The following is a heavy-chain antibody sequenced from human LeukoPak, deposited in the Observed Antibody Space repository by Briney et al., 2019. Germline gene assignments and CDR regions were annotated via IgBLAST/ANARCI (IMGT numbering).Heavy chain of an antibody. V-gene: IGHV1-69*04. CDR3: ARDTAVEIAFDI. J-gene: IGHJ3*02. CDR1: GGTFSSYA. CDR2: IIPILGIA. Sequence: ASVKVSCKASGGTFSSYAISWVRQAPGQGLGWMGRIIPILGIANYAQKFQGRVTITADKSTSTAYMELSSLRSEDTAVYYCARDTAVEIAFDIWGEGTMVTASS. D-gene: IGHD6-19*01.